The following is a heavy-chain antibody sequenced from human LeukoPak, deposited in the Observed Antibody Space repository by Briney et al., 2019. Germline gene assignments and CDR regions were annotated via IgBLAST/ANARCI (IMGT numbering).Heavy chain of an antibody. CDR1: GFTFSSYW. V-gene: IGHV3-23*01. D-gene: IGHD2-2*01. CDR3: AKKGCTGNICYANY. CDR2: ISGGGDST. J-gene: IGHJ4*02. Sequence: TGGSLRLSCAASGFTFSSYWMHWVRQAPGKGLEWVSDISGGGDSTNYADSVKGRFTISRDNSKNTLYLQMNSLRAEDSAVYYCAKKGCTGNICYANYWGQGTLVTVSS.